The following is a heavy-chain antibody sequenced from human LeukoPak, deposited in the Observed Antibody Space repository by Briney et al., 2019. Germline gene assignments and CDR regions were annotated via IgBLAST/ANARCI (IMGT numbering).Heavy chain of an antibody. CDR1: GCTFTSYG. CDR3: ARGASSGWYGTNWFDP. D-gene: IGHD6-19*01. J-gene: IGHJ5*02. CDR2: ISAYNGNT. Sequence: GASVKVSCKASGCTFTSYGISWVRQAPGQGLEWMGWISAYNGNTNYAQKLQGRVTMTTDTSTSTAYMELRSLRSDDTAVYYCARGASSGWYGTNWFDPWGQGTLVTVSS. V-gene: IGHV1-18*01.